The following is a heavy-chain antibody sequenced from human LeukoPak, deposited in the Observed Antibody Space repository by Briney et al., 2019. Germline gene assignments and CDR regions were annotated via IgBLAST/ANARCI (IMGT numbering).Heavy chain of an antibody. J-gene: IGHJ4*02. CDR3: ARDPYYYDSSGYYSNFDY. D-gene: IGHD3-22*01. Sequence: ASVKVSCKASGYTFTSYDINWVRQATGQGLEWMGWMNPNSGNTGYAQKFQGRVTMTRNTSISTAYMELSSLRAEDTAVYYCARDPYYYDSSGYYSNFDYWGQGTLVTVSS. CDR2: MNPNSGNT. V-gene: IGHV1-8*01. CDR1: GYTFTSYD.